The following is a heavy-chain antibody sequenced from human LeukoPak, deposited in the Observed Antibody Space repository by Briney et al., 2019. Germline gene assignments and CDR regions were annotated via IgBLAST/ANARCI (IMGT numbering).Heavy chain of an antibody. CDR3: ARDFTTYCSNGLCLDRNWFDP. CDR2: INPDSGGT. J-gene: IGHJ5*02. V-gene: IGHV1-2*06. CDR1: GYTFTGYY. D-gene: IGHD2-8*01. Sequence: ASVKVSCKASGYTFTGYYMHWVRQAPGQGLERMGRINPDSGGTNYAQKFQGRVTMTRDTSISTAYMELSRLTSDDTAVFYCARDFTTYCSNGLCLDRNWFDPWGQGTLVTVSS.